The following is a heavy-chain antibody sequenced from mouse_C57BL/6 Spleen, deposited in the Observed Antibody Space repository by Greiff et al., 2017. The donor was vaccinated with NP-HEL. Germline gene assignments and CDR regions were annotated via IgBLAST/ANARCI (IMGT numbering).Heavy chain of an antibody. CDR1: GYTFTSYW. CDR3: ASDYDGYYDAMDY. Sequence: QVQLQQPGAELVKPGASVKMSCKASGYTFTSYWITWVKQRPGQGLEWIGDIYPGSGSTNYNEKFKSKATLTVDTSSSTAYMQLSSLTSEDSAVYYCASDYDGYYDAMDYWGQGTSVTVSS. V-gene: IGHV1-55*01. CDR2: IYPGSGST. J-gene: IGHJ4*01. D-gene: IGHD2-3*01.